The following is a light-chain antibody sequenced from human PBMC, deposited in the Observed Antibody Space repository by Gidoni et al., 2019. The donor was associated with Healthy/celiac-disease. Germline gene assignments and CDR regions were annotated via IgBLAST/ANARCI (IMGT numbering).Light chain of an antibody. CDR3: QQYYSTPPYT. Sequence: DIVMTQSPDSLAGSLGERATINCKSSQSVLYSSNNKNYLAWYQQKPGQPPKLLIYWASTRESGVPDRFSGSGSGTDFTLTISSLQAEDVAVYYCQQYYSTPPYTFGQXTKLEIK. CDR1: QSVLYSSNNKNY. V-gene: IGKV4-1*01. J-gene: IGKJ2*01. CDR2: WAS.